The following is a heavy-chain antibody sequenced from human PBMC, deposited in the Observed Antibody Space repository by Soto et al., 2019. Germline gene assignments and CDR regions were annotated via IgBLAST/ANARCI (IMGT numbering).Heavy chain of an antibody. J-gene: IGHJ6*02. V-gene: IGHV1-18*04. CDR1: GYTFTSYG. CDR2: ISAYNGNT. CDR3: ARDPAAMVTYYYYGMDV. Sequence: QVQLVQPGAEVKKPGASVKVSCKASGYTFTSYGISWVRQAPGQGLEWMGWISAYNGNTHYAQKFQGRVTMTTDTSTSTAYMELRSLRSDDTAVYYCARDPAAMVTYYYYGMDVWGQGTTVTVSS. D-gene: IGHD5-18*01.